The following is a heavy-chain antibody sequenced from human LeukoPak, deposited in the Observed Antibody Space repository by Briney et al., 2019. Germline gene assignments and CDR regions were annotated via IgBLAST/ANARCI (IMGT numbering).Heavy chain of an antibody. J-gene: IGHJ4*02. CDR2: INPNSGGT. CDR3: ARAVGWFGENLPDY. CDR1: GYTFTGYY. D-gene: IGHD3-10*01. V-gene: IGHV1-2*06. Sequence: ASVKVSCKASGYTFTGYYVHWVRQAPGQGLEWMGRINPNSGGTNYAQKFQGRVTMTRDTSISTAYMELSRLRSDDTAVYYCARAVGWFGENLPDYWGQGTLVTVSS.